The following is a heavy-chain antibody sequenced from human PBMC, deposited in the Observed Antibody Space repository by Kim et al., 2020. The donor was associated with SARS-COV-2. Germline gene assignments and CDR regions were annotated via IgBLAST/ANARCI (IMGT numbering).Heavy chain of an antibody. CDR2: ISYDGSNK. D-gene: IGHD3-10*01. Sequence: GGSLRLSCAASGFTFSSYGMHWVRQAPGKGLEWVAVISYDGSNKYYADSVKGRFTISRDNSKNTLYLQMNSLRAEDTAVYYCAKDPDLWFGEWVYYYGMDVWGQGTTVTVSS. V-gene: IGHV3-30*18. J-gene: IGHJ6*02. CDR3: AKDPDLWFGEWVYYYGMDV. CDR1: GFTFSSYG.